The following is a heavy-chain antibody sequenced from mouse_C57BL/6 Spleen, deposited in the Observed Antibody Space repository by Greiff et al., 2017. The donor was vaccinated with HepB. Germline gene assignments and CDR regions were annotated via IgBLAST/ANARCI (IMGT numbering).Heavy chain of an antibody. CDR1: GFTFSSYA. V-gene: IGHV5-4*01. D-gene: IGHD3-1*01. Sequence: EVQVVESGGGLVKPGGSLKLSCAASGFTFSSYAMSWVRQTPEKRLEWVATISDGGSYTYYTDNVKGRFTISTDNAKNNLYLPMSHLKTEDTAMYYCARGRGYVWYCNWFAYWGQGTLVTVSA. CDR3: ARGRGYVWYCNWFAY. J-gene: IGHJ3*01. CDR2: ISDGGSYT.